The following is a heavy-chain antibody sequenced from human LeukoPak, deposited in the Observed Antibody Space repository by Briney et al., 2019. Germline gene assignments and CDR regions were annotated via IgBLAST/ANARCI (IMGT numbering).Heavy chain of an antibody. Sequence: GGSLRLSCAASGFTFSSYSMNWVRQAPGKGLEWVSYISSSSSTIYYADSVKGRFTISRDNAKNSLYLQMNSLRAEDTAVYYCAREGVITMVRGVMGYWGQGTLVTVSS. J-gene: IGHJ4*02. V-gene: IGHV3-48*04. D-gene: IGHD3-10*01. CDR1: GFTFSSYS. CDR2: ISSSSSTI. CDR3: AREGVITMVRGVMGY.